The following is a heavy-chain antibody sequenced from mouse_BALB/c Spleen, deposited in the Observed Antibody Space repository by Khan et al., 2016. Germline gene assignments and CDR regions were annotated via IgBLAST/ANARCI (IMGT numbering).Heavy chain of an antibody. CDR3: ARNGYYYAMDD. D-gene: IGHD2-2*01. CDR2: IWSGGST. J-gene: IGHJ4*01. V-gene: IGHV2-2*02. CDR1: GFSLTSDG. Sequence: QVQLKESGPGLVQPSQNLSITCTVSGFSLTSDGVHWVRQSPRQGLEWLGVIWSGGSTDYNAAFISRLSISKDNSKSQVFFKMNSLQPSDSAIYYCARNGYYYAMDDWGQGTSVTVSS.